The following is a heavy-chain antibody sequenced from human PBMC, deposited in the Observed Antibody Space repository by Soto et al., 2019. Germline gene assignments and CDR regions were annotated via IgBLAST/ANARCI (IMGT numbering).Heavy chain of an antibody. V-gene: IGHV4-59*08. CDR3: ARHRYYYDSSGYYLGWFDP. Sequence: PSETLSLTCTVSGGSISSYYWSWIRQPPGKGLEWIGYIYYSGSTNYNPSLKSRVTISVDTSKNQFSLKLSSVTAADTAVYYCARHRYYYDSSGYYLGWFDPWGQGTLVTVSS. CDR1: GGSISSYY. J-gene: IGHJ5*02. D-gene: IGHD3-22*01. CDR2: IYYSGST.